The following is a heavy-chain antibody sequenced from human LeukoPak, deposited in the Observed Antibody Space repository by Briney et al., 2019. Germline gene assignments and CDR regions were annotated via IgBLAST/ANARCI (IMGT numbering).Heavy chain of an antibody. J-gene: IGHJ6*03. V-gene: IGHV3-66*02. D-gene: IGHD2-2*01. CDR1: GFTVSSNY. Sequence: GGSLRLSCAASGFTVSSNYMSWVRQAPGKGLEWVSVIYSGGSTYYADSVEGRFTISRDNSKNTLYLQMNSLRAEDTAVYYCARDRAVVVPAAYYYYYMDVWGKGTTVTVSS. CDR3: ARDRAVVVPAAYYYYYMDV. CDR2: IYSGGST.